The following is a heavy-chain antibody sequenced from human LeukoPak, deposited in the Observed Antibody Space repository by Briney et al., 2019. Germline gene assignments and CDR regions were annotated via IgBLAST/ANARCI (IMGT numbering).Heavy chain of an antibody. J-gene: IGHJ4*02. CDR1: GYTFTDYY. Sequence: ASVKVSCKTSGYTFTDYYMHWVRQAPGQGLEWMGRINPNSGDTNYAQKFQGRVTMTRDTFISAAYMELSRLTSDDTAVYYCAREENCSGGSCYYYWGQGTLVTVSS. D-gene: IGHD2-15*01. V-gene: IGHV1-2*06. CDR3: AREENCSGGSCYYY. CDR2: INPNSGDT.